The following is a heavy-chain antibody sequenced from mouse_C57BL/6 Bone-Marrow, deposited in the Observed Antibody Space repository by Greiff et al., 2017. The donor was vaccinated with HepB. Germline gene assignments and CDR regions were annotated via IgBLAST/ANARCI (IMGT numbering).Heavy chain of an antibody. J-gene: IGHJ3*01. Sequence: LVESGAELVRPGASVTLSCKASGYTFTDYEMHWVKQTPVHGLEWIGAIDPETGGTAYNQKFKGKAILTADKSSSTAYMELRSLTSEDSAVYYCTRGGQEDSSWFAYWGQGTLVTVSA. CDR3: TRGGQEDSSWFAY. V-gene: IGHV1-15*01. D-gene: IGHD3-2*01. CDR2: IDPETGGT. CDR1: GYTFTDYE.